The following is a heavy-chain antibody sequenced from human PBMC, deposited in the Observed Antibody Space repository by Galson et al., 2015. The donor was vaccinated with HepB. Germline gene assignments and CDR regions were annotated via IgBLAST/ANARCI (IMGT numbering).Heavy chain of an antibody. V-gene: IGHV3-11*06. J-gene: IGHJ4*02. CDR2: ISSSSSYT. Sequence: SLRLSCAASGFTFSDYYMSWIRQAPGKGLEWVSYISSSSSYTNYADSVKGRFTISRDNAKDSLYLQMNSLRAEDTAVYYCARDGEGSGSYYGVGYWGQGTLVTVSS. CDR1: GFTFSDYY. CDR3: ARDGEGSGSYYGVGY. D-gene: IGHD1-26*01.